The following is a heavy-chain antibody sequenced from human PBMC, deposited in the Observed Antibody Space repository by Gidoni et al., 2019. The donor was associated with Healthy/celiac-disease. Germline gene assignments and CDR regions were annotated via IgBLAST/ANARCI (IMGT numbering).Heavy chain of an antibody. Sequence: QLQLQESGPGLVKPSETLSLTCTVSGGSISSSSYYWGWIRQPPGKGLEWIGSIYYSGSTYYNPSLKSRVTISVDTSKNQFSLKLSSVTAADTAVYYCASPYYYDSSGYYFEATDYWGQGTLVTVSS. V-gene: IGHV4-39*01. CDR3: ASPYYYDSSGYYFEATDY. CDR1: GGSISSSSYY. J-gene: IGHJ4*02. D-gene: IGHD3-22*01. CDR2: IYYSGST.